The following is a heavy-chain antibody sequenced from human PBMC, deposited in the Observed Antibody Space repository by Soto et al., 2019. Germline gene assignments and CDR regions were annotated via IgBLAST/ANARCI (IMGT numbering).Heavy chain of an antibody. CDR2: INPSGGST. J-gene: IGHJ6*02. CDR1: GYTFTSYY. Sequence: ASVKVSCKASGYTFTSYYMHWVRQAPGQGLEWMGIINPSGGSTSYAQKFQGRVTMTRDTSTSTVYMELSSLRSEDTAVYYCARLSIQHNYGMDVWGQGTTVTVS. V-gene: IGHV1-46*01. D-gene: IGHD5-18*01. CDR3: ARLSIQHNYGMDV.